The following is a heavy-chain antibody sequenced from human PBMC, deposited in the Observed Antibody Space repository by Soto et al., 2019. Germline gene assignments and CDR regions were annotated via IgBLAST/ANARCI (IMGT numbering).Heavy chain of an antibody. J-gene: IGHJ6*03. Sequence: PSETLSLTCAVYGVSFSGYYWSWIRQPPGKGLEWIGEINHSGSTNYNPSLKSRVTISVDTSKNQFSLKLSSVTAADTAVYYCARLRVTTYYYYYYMDVWGKGTTVTVSS. V-gene: IGHV4-34*01. CDR2: INHSGST. CDR3: ARLRVTTYYYYYYMDV. D-gene: IGHD4-17*01. CDR1: GVSFSGYY.